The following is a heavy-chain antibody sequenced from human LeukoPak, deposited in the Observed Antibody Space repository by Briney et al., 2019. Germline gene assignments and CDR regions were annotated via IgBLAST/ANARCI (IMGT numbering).Heavy chain of an antibody. D-gene: IGHD6-19*01. V-gene: IGHV3-33*01. CDR2: IWYDGSNK. J-gene: IGHJ3*02. Sequence: PGRSLRLSCAASGLTFSSYGMHWVRQAPGKGLEWVAVIWYDGSNKYYADSVKGRFTISRDNSKNTLYLQMNSLRAEDTAVYYCARDRAVAGTDAFDIWGQGTMVTVSS. CDR3: ARDRAVAGTDAFDI. CDR1: GLTFSSYG.